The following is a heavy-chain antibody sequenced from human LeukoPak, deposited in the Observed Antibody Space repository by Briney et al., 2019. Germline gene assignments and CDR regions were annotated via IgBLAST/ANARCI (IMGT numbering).Heavy chain of an antibody. CDR2: ISWNSGSI. D-gene: IGHD6-19*01. CDR3: AKSYSSGWYYFDY. Sequence: GGXLRLSCAASGFTFDDYAMHWVRQAPGKGLEWVSGISWNSGSIDYADSVKGRFTISRDNAKNSLYLQMNSLRAEDMALYYCAKSYSSGWYYFDYWGQGTLVTVSS. V-gene: IGHV3-9*03. CDR1: GFTFDDYA. J-gene: IGHJ4*02.